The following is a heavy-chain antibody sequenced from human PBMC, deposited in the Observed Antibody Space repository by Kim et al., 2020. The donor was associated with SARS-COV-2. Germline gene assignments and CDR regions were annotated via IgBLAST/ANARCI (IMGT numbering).Heavy chain of an antibody. Sequence: GGSLRLSCAASGFTFSDYYMSWIRQAPGKGLEWVSYISSSSSYTNYADSVKGRFTISRDNAKNSLYLQMNSLRAEDTAVYYCARSTRGYCSGGSCYPDYWGQGTLVTVSS. CDR1: GFTFSDYY. V-gene: IGHV3-11*03. CDR3: ARSTRGYCSGGSCYPDY. D-gene: IGHD2-15*01. CDR2: ISSSSSYT. J-gene: IGHJ4*02.